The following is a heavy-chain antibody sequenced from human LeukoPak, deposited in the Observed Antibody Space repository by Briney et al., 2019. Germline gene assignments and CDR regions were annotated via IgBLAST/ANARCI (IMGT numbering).Heavy chain of an antibody. J-gene: IGHJ4*02. Sequence: GGSLRLSCAASGFTFSSYSMNWVRQAPGKGLEWVSCISSSSSYKYYADSVKGRFTISRDNAKNSLYLQMNSLRAEDTAVYYCARDPDSSGWYIAYYFHYWGQGTLVTVSS. CDR2: ISSSSSYK. CDR3: ARDPDSSGWYIAYYFHY. D-gene: IGHD6-19*01. CDR1: GFTFSSYS. V-gene: IGHV3-21*01.